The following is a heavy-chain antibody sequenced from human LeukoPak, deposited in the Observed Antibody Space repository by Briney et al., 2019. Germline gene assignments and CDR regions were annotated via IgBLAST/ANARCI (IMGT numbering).Heavy chain of an antibody. CDR1: GFPFSNNV. V-gene: IGHV3-23*01. J-gene: IGHJ4*02. Sequence: GGSLRLSCTASGFPFSNNVMTWVRQAPGRGLEWLSAINGRGYSTYYADSVKGRFTISRDNSKNTLYLQMNSLRAEDTAMYYCAKTFPYGTTWYGFFDYWGQGALVTVSS. CDR2: INGRGYST. D-gene: IGHD3-10*01. CDR3: AKTFPYGTTWYGFFDY.